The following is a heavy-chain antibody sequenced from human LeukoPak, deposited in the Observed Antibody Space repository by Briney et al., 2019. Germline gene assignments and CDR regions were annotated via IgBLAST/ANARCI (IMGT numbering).Heavy chain of an antibody. CDR1: GFTVSSNY. CDR2: IYSDNST. Sequence: GGSLRLSCAASGFTVSSNYMNWVRQAPGKGLEWVSVIYSDNSTYYADSVKGRFTISRDNSKNTLYLRMNSLRAEDTAVYYCARVMEAVAGPNFDYWGQGTLVTVSS. J-gene: IGHJ4*02. CDR3: ARVMEAVAGPNFDY. V-gene: IGHV3-53*01. D-gene: IGHD6-19*01.